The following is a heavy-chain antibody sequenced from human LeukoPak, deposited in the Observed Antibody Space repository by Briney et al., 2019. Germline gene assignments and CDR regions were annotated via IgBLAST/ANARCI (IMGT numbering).Heavy chain of an antibody. D-gene: IGHD5-12*01. CDR1: GGSISNSY. V-gene: IGHV4-4*09. Sequence: PSETLSLTCTVSGGSISNSYWSWIRQTPGKGLELIGYIFTSGNTNYNPSLKSRVTISVDTSKRQFSLSLNSVTAADTAVYYCVRHDYYYYYMDLWGKGTTVTVSS. J-gene: IGHJ6*03. CDR2: IFTSGNT. CDR3: VRHDYYYYYMDL.